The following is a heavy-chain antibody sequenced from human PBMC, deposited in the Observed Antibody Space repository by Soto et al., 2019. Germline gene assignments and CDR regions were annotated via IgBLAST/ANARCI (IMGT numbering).Heavy chain of an antibody. CDR1: GGSISSGGYY. Sequence: QVQLQESGPGLVKPSQTLSLTCTVSGGSISSGGYYWSWIRQHPGKGLEWIGYIYYSGSTYYNPSLNSRVTISVDTSKNQFSLKLSSVTAADTAVYYCARDDISHYYFDYWGQGTLVTVSS. CDR2: IYYSGST. V-gene: IGHV4-31*03. D-gene: IGHD3-9*01. J-gene: IGHJ4*02. CDR3: ARDDISHYYFDY.